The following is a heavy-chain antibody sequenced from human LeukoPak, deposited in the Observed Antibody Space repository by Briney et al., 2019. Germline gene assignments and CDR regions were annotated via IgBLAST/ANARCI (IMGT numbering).Heavy chain of an antibody. CDR1: GFTFDDYG. Sequence: GGSLRLSCAASGFTFDDYGMSWVRQAPGKGLEWFSGINWNGGSTGYADSVKGRFTISRDNAKNSLYLQMNSLRAEDTALYYCARVLSGSYYGYWGQGTLVTVSS. J-gene: IGHJ4*02. D-gene: IGHD1-26*01. CDR3: ARVLSGSYYGY. V-gene: IGHV3-20*04. CDR2: INWNGGST.